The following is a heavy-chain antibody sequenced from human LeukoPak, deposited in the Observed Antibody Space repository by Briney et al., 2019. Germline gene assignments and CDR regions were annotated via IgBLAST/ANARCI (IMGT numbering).Heavy chain of an antibody. Sequence: ASVKVSCKASGYTFTGYYMHWVRQAPGQGLEWMGIINPSGGSTSYAQKFQGRITMTRGTSTSTVYMELSSLRSEDTAVYYCAREGGGEQWLTIDYWGQGTLVTVSS. D-gene: IGHD6-19*01. CDR2: INPSGGST. CDR3: AREGGGEQWLTIDY. V-gene: IGHV1-46*01. J-gene: IGHJ4*02. CDR1: GYTFTGYY.